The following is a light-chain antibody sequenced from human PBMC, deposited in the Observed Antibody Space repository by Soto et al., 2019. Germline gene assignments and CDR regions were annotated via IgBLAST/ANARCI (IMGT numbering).Light chain of an antibody. J-gene: IGKJ1*01. CDR1: QSVSIN. CDR2: DAS. Sequence: EIVLTQSPGTLSLSPGERATLSCRASQSVSINDLAWYQQKPGQAPRLLIYDASNRATGIPARFSGSGSGTDFTLTISSLEPEDFAVYYCQQRSNWSWTFGQGTKVEIK. CDR3: QQRSNWSWT. V-gene: IGKV3-11*01.